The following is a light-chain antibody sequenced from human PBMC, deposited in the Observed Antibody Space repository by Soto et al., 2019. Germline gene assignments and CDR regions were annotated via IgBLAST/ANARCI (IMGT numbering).Light chain of an antibody. CDR1: QSISSSF. Sequence: EIVLTQSPGILSLSPGEIASLSCGASQSISSSFLAWYQQKPGQAPRLLIYGASSRATGIPDRFSGSGSGTDFTLTISRLEPEDFAVYYCQQYGSSPSWTFGQGTKVDIK. V-gene: IGKV3-20*01. J-gene: IGKJ1*01. CDR2: GAS. CDR3: QQYGSSPSWT.